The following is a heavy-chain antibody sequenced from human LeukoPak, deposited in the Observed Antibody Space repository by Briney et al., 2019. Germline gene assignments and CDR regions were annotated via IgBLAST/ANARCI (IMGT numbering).Heavy chain of an antibody. CDR2: ISSSGSTI. J-gene: IGHJ4*02. CDR3: ARELPLRILRWARGYFDY. V-gene: IGHV3-11*01. CDR1: GFTFSDYY. D-gene: IGHD4-23*01. Sequence: PGGSLRLSCAASGFTFSDYYMSWIRQAPGKGLEWVSYISSSGSTIYYADSVKGRFTISRDNAKNSLYLQMNSLRAEDTAVYYCARELPLRILRWARGYFDYWGQGTLVTVSS.